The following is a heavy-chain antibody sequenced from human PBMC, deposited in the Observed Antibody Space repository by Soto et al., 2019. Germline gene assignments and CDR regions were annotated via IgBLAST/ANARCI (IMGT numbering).Heavy chain of an antibody. CDR2: ISYDGNNN. CDR3: ARGIGDGYNLDY. Sequence: QVQLVESGGGVVQPGTSLRLSCAVSGFTFRSYATHRVRQAPGGGLEWVALISYDGNNNYYADSVKGRFTISRDTFKNTLFLQMNSLRREDTAMYYCARGIGDGYNLDYWGQGPLVTVSS. CDR1: GFTFRSYA. V-gene: IGHV3-30-3*01. D-gene: IGHD5-12*01. J-gene: IGHJ4*02.